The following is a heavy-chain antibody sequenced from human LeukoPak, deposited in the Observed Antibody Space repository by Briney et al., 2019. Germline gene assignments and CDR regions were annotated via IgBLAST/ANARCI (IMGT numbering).Heavy chain of an antibody. J-gene: IGHJ4*02. Sequence: NPSETLSLTCTVSGGSISSYYWSWIRQPPGKGLEWIGEINHSGSTNYNPSLKSRVTISVDTSKNQFSLKLSSVTAADTAVYYCARANPVSYYDILTGFPPVYYFDYWGQGTLVTVSS. CDR1: GGSISSYY. CDR3: ARANPVSYYDILTGFPPVYYFDY. D-gene: IGHD3-9*01. V-gene: IGHV4-34*01. CDR2: INHSGST.